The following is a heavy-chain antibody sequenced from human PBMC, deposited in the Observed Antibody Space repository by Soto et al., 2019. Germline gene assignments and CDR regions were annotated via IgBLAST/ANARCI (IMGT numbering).Heavy chain of an antibody. CDR1: GYTFTNYG. J-gene: IGHJ5*02. CDR2: INTSNDNK. Sequence: ASVKVSCKASGYTFTNYGISWVRQAPGEGLEWVGWINTSNDNKLYAQKLQGRLTLTTDTSTSTAYMELTTLRSDDTAVYYCAIEGIAVAAWGQGTLVTVSS. D-gene: IGHD6-19*01. V-gene: IGHV1-18*01. CDR3: AIEGIAVAA.